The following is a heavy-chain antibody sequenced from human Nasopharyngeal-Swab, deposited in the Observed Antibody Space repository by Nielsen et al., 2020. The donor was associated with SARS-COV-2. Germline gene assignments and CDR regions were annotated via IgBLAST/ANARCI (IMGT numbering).Heavy chain of an antibody. CDR3: ARGSRGGYFDWLLKGYFDY. Sequence: SETLSLTCAGEGGSFSGYYWSWIRQPPGKGLEWIGEINHSGSTNYNPSLKSRVTISVDTSKNQFSLKLSSVTAADTAVYYCARGSRGGYFDWLLKGYFDYWGQGPLVTVSS. J-gene: IGHJ4*02. CDR1: GGSFSGYY. D-gene: IGHD3-9*01. V-gene: IGHV4-34*01. CDR2: INHSGST.